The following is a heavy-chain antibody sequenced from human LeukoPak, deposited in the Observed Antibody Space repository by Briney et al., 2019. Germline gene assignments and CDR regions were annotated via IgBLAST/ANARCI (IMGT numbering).Heavy chain of an antibody. Sequence: PAGGSLRLSCAASGINFRRYAMSWVRQAPGKGLEWVSAISDSGDSTYFADSVRGRFTISRDNSKSTLFLLMNSLRAEDTAVYYCAKGGFNYYFEYWGQGTLVTVSS. D-gene: IGHD1-1*01. CDR2: ISDSGDST. J-gene: IGHJ4*02. V-gene: IGHV3-23*01. CDR3: AKGGFNYYFEY. CDR1: GINFRRYA.